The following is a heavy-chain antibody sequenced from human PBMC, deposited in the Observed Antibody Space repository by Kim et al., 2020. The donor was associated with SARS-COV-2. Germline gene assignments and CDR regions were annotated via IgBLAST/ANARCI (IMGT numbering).Heavy chain of an antibody. Sequence: ASVKVSCKASGYTFTSYALNWVRQAPGQGLEWMGWINTNTGNPTYAQGFTGRFVFSLDTSVSTAYLQISSLKAEDTAVYYCARNAGIAAAVVLLPTGNFDYWGQGTLVTVSS. D-gene: IGHD6-13*01. V-gene: IGHV7-4-1*02. J-gene: IGHJ4*02. CDR3: ARNAGIAAAVVLLPTGNFDY. CDR2: INTNTGNP. CDR1: GYTFTSYA.